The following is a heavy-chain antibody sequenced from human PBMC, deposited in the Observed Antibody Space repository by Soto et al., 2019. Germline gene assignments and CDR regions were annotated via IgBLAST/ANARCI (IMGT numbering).Heavy chain of an antibody. Sequence: GSLRLSCAASGFTFSSYGMHWVRQATGKGLEWVAVIWYDGSSKYYADSVKGRFTISRDNSKNTLYLQMNSLRAEDTAVYYCARDSWNDILTGYIEDYYYYYYMDVWGKGTTVTVSS. D-gene: IGHD3-9*01. CDR3: ARDSWNDILTGYIEDYYYYYYMDV. CDR2: IWYDGSSK. CDR1: GFTFSSYG. V-gene: IGHV3-33*01. J-gene: IGHJ6*03.